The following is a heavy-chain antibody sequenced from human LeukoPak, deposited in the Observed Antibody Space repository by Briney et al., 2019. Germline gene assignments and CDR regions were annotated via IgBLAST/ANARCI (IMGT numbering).Heavy chain of an antibody. V-gene: IGHV3-48*03. D-gene: IGHD3-10*01. Sequence: PGGSLRLSCSASGFTFSSYEMNWVRQAPGKGLEWVSYISSSGSTIYYADSVKGRFTISRDNAKHSLYLQMNSLRAEDTAVYYCTRDLDGSGSYNWFDPWGQGTLVTVSS. CDR3: TRDLDGSGSYNWFDP. CDR1: GFTFSSYE. CDR2: ISSSGSTI. J-gene: IGHJ5*02.